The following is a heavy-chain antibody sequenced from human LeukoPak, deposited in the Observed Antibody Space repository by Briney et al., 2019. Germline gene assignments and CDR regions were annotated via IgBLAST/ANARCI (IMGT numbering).Heavy chain of an antibody. D-gene: IGHD6-6*01. V-gene: IGHV3-30-3*01. Sequence: GGSLRLSCAASGFIFNSYAMHWVRQAPGKGLDWVAIISYDGNNKYYADSVKGRFTISRDNSKNTLYLQMNSLRAEDTAVYYCARDRLVDSRSSGWDYWGQGTLVTVSS. CDR1: GFIFNSYA. CDR3: ARDRLVDSRSSGWDY. J-gene: IGHJ4*02. CDR2: ISYDGNNK.